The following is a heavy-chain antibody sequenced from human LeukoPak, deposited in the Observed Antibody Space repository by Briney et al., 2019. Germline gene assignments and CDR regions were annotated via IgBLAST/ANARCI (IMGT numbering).Heavy chain of an antibody. J-gene: IGHJ5*02. CDR3: ARDRLVGAAANNWFDP. D-gene: IGHD2-2*01. CDR2: IYTSGST. CDR1: GGSIRSYY. Sequence: SETLSLTCSVSGGSIRSYYWSWIRQPAGKGLEWIGRIYTSGSTNYNPSLQSRVTMSLDTSKSQFPLKPSSVTAADTAVYYCARDRLVGAAANNWFDPWGQGTLVTVSS. V-gene: IGHV4-4*07.